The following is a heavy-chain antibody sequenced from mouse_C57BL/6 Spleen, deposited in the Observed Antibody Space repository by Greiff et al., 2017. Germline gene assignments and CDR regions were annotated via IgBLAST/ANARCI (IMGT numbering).Heavy chain of an antibody. CDR1: GYTFTDYE. D-gene: IGHD2-5*01. J-gene: IGHJ4*01. V-gene: IGHV1-15*01. CDR3: RFYSNYDYAMDY. CDR2: IDPETGGT. Sequence: VQLQQSGAELVRPGASVTLSCKASGYTFTDYEMHWVKQTPVHGLEWIGAIDPETGGTAYNQKFKGKAILTADKSSSTAYMELRSLTSEDSAVYYVRFYSNYDYAMDYWGQGTSVTVSS.